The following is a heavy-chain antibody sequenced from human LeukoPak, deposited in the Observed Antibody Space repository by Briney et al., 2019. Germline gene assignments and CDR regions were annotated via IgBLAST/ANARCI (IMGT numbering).Heavy chain of an antibody. CDR2: IGSKANGYTT. D-gene: IGHD2-15*01. Sequence: GGSLKLSCAASGFTFSGSAMHWVRQASGKGLEWVGRIGSKANGYTTAYGASVKGRFTISRDDSQRATYVQMNSLKIEDTAVYYCTRLAGGDAFDIWGPGTMVTVSS. V-gene: IGHV3-73*01. CDR1: GFTFSGSA. CDR3: TRLAGGDAFDI. J-gene: IGHJ3*02.